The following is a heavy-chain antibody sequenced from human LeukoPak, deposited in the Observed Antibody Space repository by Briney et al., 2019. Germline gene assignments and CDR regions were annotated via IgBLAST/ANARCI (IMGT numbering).Heavy chain of an antibody. CDR1: GFTFSSYE. Sequence: GGSLRLSCAASGFTFSSYEMNWVRQAPGKGLEWVSYISSSGSTIYYADSVKGRFTISRDTAKNSLYLQMNSLRAEDTAVYYCARGYSSSWYSYFQHWGQGTLVTVSS. V-gene: IGHV3-48*03. CDR3: ARGYSSSWYSYFQH. D-gene: IGHD6-13*01. CDR2: ISSSGSTI. J-gene: IGHJ1*01.